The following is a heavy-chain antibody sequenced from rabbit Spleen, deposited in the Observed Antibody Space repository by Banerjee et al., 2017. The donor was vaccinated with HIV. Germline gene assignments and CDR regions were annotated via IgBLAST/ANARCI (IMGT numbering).Heavy chain of an antibody. V-gene: IGHV1S45*01. CDR3: ARDLGYDDYSEKGYFNL. Sequence: QEQLVESGGGLVKPEGSLTLTCKASGFSFTDKDVMCWVRQAPGKGLEWIGCINTITGKTVYATWAKGRFTISRASSTTVTLQMTSLTAADTATYFCARDLGYDDYSEKGYFNLWGPGTLVTVS. J-gene: IGHJ4*01. D-gene: IGHD2-1*01. CDR2: INTITGKT. CDR1: GFSFTDKDV.